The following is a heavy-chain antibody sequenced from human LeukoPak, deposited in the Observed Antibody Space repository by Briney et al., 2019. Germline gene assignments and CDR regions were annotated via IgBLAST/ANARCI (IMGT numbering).Heavy chain of an antibody. D-gene: IGHD3-22*01. J-gene: IGHJ4*02. CDR2: ITSSGSYI. Sequence: GGSLRLSCAASAFSFSNYNMNWVRQAPGKGLEWVSSITSSGSYIYYADSVKGRFTISRDNSKNTLYLQMNSLRAEDTAVYYCAKGSRYYYDSSGEDYWGQGTLVTVSS. CDR1: AFSFSNYN. V-gene: IGHV3-21*04. CDR3: AKGSRYYYDSSGEDY.